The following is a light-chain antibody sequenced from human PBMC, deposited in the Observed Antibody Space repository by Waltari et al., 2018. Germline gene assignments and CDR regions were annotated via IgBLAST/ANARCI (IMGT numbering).Light chain of an antibody. Sequence: DIQMTQSPSSLSASVGDRVTITCRASQNISPYLNWYQQKPGKVPEVLIYGASSLQGGVPSRFSGGGSGTDFTLTIDSLQPEDLATYYCQQSHTPPWTFGQGTKAEIK. CDR3: QQSHTPPWT. CDR1: QNISPY. J-gene: IGKJ1*01. CDR2: GAS. V-gene: IGKV1-39*01.